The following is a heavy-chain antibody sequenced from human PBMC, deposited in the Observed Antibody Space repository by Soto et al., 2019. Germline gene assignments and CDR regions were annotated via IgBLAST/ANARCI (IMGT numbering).Heavy chain of an antibody. CDR2: IYYSGST. CDR1: GGSISSSSYY. Sequence: SETLSLTCTVSGGSISSSSYYWGWIRQAPGKGLEWIGSIYYSGSTYYNPSLKSRVTISVDTSKNQFPLKLSSVTAADTAVYYCARHGAPWVPAASVYYYYGMDVWGQGTTVTVSS. V-gene: IGHV4-39*01. D-gene: IGHD2-2*01. CDR3: ARHGAPWVPAASVYYYYGMDV. J-gene: IGHJ6*02.